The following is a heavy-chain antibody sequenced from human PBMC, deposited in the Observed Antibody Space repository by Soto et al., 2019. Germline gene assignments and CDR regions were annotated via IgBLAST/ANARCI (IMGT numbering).Heavy chain of an antibody. CDR1: GFTFSNAW. J-gene: IGHJ4*02. V-gene: IGHV3-15*07. CDR2: IKSKTDGGTT. Sequence: GGSLRLSCAASGFTFSNAWMNWVRQAPGKGLEWVGRIKSKTDGGTTDYAAPVKGRFTISRDDSKNTLYLQMNSLKTEDTAVYYCTTEREYYYDSSGYSTWDYWGQGTLVTVSS. D-gene: IGHD3-22*01. CDR3: TTEREYYYDSSGYSTWDY.